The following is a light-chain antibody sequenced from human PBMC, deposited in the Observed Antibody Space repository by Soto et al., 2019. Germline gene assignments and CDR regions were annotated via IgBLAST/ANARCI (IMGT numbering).Light chain of an antibody. CDR3: TSCTRSSTRV. V-gene: IGLV2-14*01. Sequence: QSALTQPASVSGSPGQSITISCTGTSSDVGGYNYVSWYQPHPGKAPNLMIYEVSNRPSGVSNRFSGSKSGNTPSLTISGLQAEYDADSYCTSCTRSSTRVFGAGPKLTVL. CDR1: SSDVGGYNY. CDR2: EVS. J-gene: IGLJ3*02.